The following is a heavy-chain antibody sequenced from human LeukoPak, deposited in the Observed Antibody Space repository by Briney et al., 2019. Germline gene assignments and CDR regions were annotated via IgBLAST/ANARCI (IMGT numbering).Heavy chain of an antibody. CDR1: RGSFNGYY. D-gene: IGHD6-13*01. V-gene: IGHV4-34*01. Sequence: PSETLSLNCAVYRGSFNGYYWSWIRQPPGKGLERIGEINHSGSTNYNPSLKSRVTISVDTSKNQFSMKLSSVTAADTAVYYCARGRSSSWYGVGWFDPWGQGTLVTVSS. CDR2: INHSGST. J-gene: IGHJ5*02. CDR3: ARGRSSSWYGVGWFDP.